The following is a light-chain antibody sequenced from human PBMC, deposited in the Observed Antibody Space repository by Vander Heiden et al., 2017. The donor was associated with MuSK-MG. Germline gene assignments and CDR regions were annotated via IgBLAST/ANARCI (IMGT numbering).Light chain of an antibody. V-gene: IGKV1-39*01. Sequence: DIQMTQSPSSLSASVGDKVTITCRASQSISIYLNWYQQKPGKAPSLLISAAFTLESGVPGRFSGSGSGTDFTLTISSLQPEDFATYYCQQSHSSPLTFGGGTKVDIK. CDR1: QSISIY. J-gene: IGKJ4*01. CDR2: AAF. CDR3: QQSHSSPLT.